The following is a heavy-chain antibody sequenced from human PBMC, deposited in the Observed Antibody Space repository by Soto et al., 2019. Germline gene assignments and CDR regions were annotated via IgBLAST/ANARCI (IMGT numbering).Heavy chain of an antibody. D-gene: IGHD3-3*01. CDR1: GLNLDDFA. J-gene: IGHJ4*02. Sequence: PXGSRRLSCVGTGLNLDDFAMHWVRQAPGKGLEWVSGITWNSRVLAYADSVKGRFTISRDNARNSLYLQMDSLRDEDTALYYCAKGRYDFWSPYYFDSWGQGTLVTVSS. CDR2: ITWNSRVL. CDR3: AKGRYDFWSPYYFDS. V-gene: IGHV3-9*01.